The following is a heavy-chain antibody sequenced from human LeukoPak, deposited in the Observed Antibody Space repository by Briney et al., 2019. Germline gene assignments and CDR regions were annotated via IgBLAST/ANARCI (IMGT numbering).Heavy chain of an antibody. D-gene: IGHD2-2*01. CDR3: ARRYCSSTSCYFDY. Sequence: SETLSLTCTVSGGSISSYYWSWIRQPAGKGLEWIRRIYTSGSTNYNPSLKSRVTMSVDTSKNQFSLKLSSVTAADTAVYYCARRYCSSTSCYFDYWGQGTLVTVSS. V-gene: IGHV4-4*07. J-gene: IGHJ4*02. CDR1: GGSISSYY. CDR2: IYTSGST.